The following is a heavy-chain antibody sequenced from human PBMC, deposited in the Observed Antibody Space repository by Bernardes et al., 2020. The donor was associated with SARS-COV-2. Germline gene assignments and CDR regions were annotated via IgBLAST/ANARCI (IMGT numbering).Heavy chain of an antibody. CDR2: INPNSGGT. J-gene: IGHJ6*02. V-gene: IGHV1-2*02. Sequence: ASVKVSCKASGYPFTGYYIHWVRQAPGQGLEWMGWINPNSGGTTYAQKFQGRVTMTRDTSINTAYMELSRLRSDDPAMFYCALPPTNYDRYAMDVWGQGTTVTVSS. D-gene: IGHD3-22*01. CDR1: GYPFTGYY. CDR3: ALPPTNYDRYAMDV.